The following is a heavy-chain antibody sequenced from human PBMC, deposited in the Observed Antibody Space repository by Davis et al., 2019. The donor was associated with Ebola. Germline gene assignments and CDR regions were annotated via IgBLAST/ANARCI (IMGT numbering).Heavy chain of an antibody. V-gene: IGHV3-23*01. CDR2: ISGSGGST. CDR1: GFTFSSYA. Sequence: GGSLRLSCAASGFTFSSYAMSWVRQAPGKGLEWVSAISGSGGSTYYADSVKGRFTISRDNSKNTLYLQMNSLRAEDTAVYYCAKSSSRGGYYYYGMDVWGQGTTFTVSS. CDR3: AKSSSRGGYYYYGMDV. J-gene: IGHJ6*02. D-gene: IGHD6-25*01.